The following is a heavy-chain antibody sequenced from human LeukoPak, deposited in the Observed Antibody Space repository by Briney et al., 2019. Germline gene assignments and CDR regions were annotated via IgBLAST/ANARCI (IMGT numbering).Heavy chain of an antibody. V-gene: IGHV4-34*01. J-gene: IGHJ5*02. CDR2: INHSGST. CDR1: GGSFSGYY. CDR3: ARDGVTTADGYNWFDP. D-gene: IGHD4-17*01. Sequence: NASETLSLTCAVYGGSFSGYYWSWIRQPPGKGLEWIGEINHSGSTNYNPSLKSRVTISVDTSKNQFSLKLSSVTAADTAVYYCARDGVTTADGYNWFDPWGQGTLVTVSS.